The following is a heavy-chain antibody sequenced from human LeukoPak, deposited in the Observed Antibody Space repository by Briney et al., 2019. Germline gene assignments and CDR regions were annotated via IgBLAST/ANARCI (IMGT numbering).Heavy chain of an antibody. CDR3: AHYDYGDSPTVDYFDY. CDR2: IYWNDYK. V-gene: IGHV2-5*01. J-gene: IGHJ4*02. D-gene: IGHD4-17*01. CDR1: GFSLSTSGVG. Sequence: SGPTLVNPTQTLTLTCTFSGFSLSTSGVGVGWIRQPPGKALEWLALIYWNDYKRYSPSLKSRLTITKDTSKNQVVLTMTNMDPVDTATYYCAHYDYGDSPTVDYFDYWGQGTLVTVSS.